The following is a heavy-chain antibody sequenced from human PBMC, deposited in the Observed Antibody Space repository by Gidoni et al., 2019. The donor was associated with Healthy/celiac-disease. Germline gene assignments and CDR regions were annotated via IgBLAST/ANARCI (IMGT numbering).Heavy chain of an antibody. Sequence: QVQLQQWGAGLLKPSETLSLTCAVYGGSFSGYYWSWIRQPPGKGLEWIGEINHSGSTNYNPALKRRGTISVDTSKNQFSLKLSSVTAADTAVYYCARGDILTGYYLDYWGQGTLVTVSS. CDR3: ARGDILTGYYLDY. D-gene: IGHD3-9*01. CDR1: GGSFSGYY. CDR2: INHSGST. J-gene: IGHJ4*02. V-gene: IGHV4-34*01.